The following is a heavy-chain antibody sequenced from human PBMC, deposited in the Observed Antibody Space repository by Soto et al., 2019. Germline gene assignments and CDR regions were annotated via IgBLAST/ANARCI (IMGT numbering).Heavy chain of an antibody. Sequence: WGSLRLSCAASGCTFSSYSRNWVRKNKGKGLEWVSSISSSSSYIYYADSVKGRFTISRDNAKNSLYLQMNSLRAEDTAVYYCARLTGDLYYYYGMDVWGQGTTVTVSS. D-gene: IGHD7-27*01. CDR1: GCTFSSYS. V-gene: IGHV3-21*01. CDR3: ARLTGDLYYYYGMDV. J-gene: IGHJ6*02. CDR2: ISSSSSYI.